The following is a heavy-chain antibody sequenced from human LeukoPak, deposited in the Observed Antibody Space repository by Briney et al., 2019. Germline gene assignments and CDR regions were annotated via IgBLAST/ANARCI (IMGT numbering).Heavy chain of an antibody. CDR3: ARDGPGVVVVAANSGKHNWFDP. CDR1: GFTFSSYG. Sequence: PGGSLRLSCAASGFTFSSYGMSWVRQAPGKGLEWVSFISGSGGNTYYTDSVKGRFTISRDNSKNTLYLQMNSLRAEDTAVYYCARDGPGVVVVAANSGKHNWFDPWGQGTLVTVSS. J-gene: IGHJ5*02. V-gene: IGHV3-23*01. CDR2: ISGSGGNT. D-gene: IGHD2-15*01.